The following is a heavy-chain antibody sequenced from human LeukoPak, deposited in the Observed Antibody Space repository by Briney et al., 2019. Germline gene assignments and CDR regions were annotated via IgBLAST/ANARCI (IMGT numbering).Heavy chain of an antibody. D-gene: IGHD3-9*01. CDR2: ISYDGSNK. J-gene: IGHJ5*02. CDR1: GFTFSSYG. Sequence: GGSLRLSCAASGFTFSSYGMHWVRQAPGKGLEWVAVISYDGSNKYYADSVKGRFTISRDNSKNTLYLQMNSLRAEDTAVYYCAKAYYDILTGPNWFDPWGQGTLVTVSS. CDR3: AKAYYDILTGPNWFDP. V-gene: IGHV3-30*18.